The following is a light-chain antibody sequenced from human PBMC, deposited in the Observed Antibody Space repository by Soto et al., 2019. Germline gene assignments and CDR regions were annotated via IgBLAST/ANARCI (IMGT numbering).Light chain of an antibody. CDR2: EDS. J-gene: IGLJ3*02. V-gene: IGLV2-23*01. Sequence: QSALTQPASVSGSPGQSITISCTGTSSDVGRYNLVSWYQQHPGKAPKLMIYEDSKRPSGVSNRFSGSKSGNTASLTISGLQAEDEADYYCCSYPGSHTWVFGGGTKLTVL. CDR3: CSYPGSHTWV. CDR1: SSDVGRYNL.